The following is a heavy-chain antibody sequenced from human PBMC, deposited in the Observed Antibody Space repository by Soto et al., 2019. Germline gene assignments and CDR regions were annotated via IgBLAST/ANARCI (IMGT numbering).Heavy chain of an antibody. CDR3: ARRIGGYAWNSQILDL. D-gene: IGHD1-7*01. V-gene: IGHV3-11*01. Sequence: QVQLVESGGGLVKPGGSLRLSCAGSGFPFTDYYMNWIRQAPGKGLEWVSYISKSGSGSATLYADSVKGRFTISRDNAKNSVYLQMNSLRPEDTAVYYCARRIGGYAWNSQILDLWGQGILVTVSS. CDR1: GFPFTDYY. J-gene: IGHJ5*02. CDR2: ISKSGSGSAT.